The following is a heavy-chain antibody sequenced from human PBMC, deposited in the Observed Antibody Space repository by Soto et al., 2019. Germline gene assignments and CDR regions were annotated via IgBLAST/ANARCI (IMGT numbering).Heavy chain of an antibody. CDR2: IGTAGDT. D-gene: IGHD3-3*01. Sequence: EVQLVESGGGLVQPGGSLRLSCAASGFTFSSYDMHWVRQATGKGLEWVSAIGTAGDTYYPGSMKGRFTISRENAKNSLYLQMNSLRAGDTAVYYCARASLAWSLDPWGQGTLVTVSS. J-gene: IGHJ5*02. CDR3: ARASLAWSLDP. CDR1: GFTFSSYD. V-gene: IGHV3-13*04.